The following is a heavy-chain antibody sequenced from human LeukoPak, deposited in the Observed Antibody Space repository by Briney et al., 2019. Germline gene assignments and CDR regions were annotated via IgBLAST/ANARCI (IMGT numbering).Heavy chain of an antibody. CDR2: INPNNGGT. Sequence: ASVNVSCKASGYTFTGYYIHWVRQAPGQGLEWMGRINPNNGGTNYAQKFQGRVTMTSDTSTSTVYMELNSLRSEDTAVYYCARLIGDYYDNSRSSYWHGHLDYWGQGALVTVSS. CDR1: GYTFTGYY. CDR3: ARLIGDYYDNSRSSYWHGHLDY. D-gene: IGHD3-22*01. V-gene: IGHV1-2*06. J-gene: IGHJ4*02.